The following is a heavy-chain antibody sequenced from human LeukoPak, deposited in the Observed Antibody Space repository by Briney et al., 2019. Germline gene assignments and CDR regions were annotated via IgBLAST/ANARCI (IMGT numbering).Heavy chain of an antibody. CDR2: IIPIFGTA. CDR1: GGTFSSYA. J-gene: IGHJ4*02. Sequence: ASVKVSCKASGGTFSSYAISWVRQAPGQGLEWMGGIIPIFGTANYAQKFQGRVTITADESTSTAYMELSSLRSEDTAVYYCARVPPEGGYCSSTSCSEYYFDYWGQGTLATVSS. CDR3: ARVPPEGGYCSSTSCSEYYFDY. V-gene: IGHV1-69*13. D-gene: IGHD2-2*01.